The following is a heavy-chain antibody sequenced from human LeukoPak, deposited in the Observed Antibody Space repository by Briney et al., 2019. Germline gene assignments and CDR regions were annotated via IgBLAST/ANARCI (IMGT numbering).Heavy chain of an antibody. CDR1: GFTFSSYA. V-gene: IGHV3-33*08. D-gene: IGHD2/OR15-2a*01. CDR3: AREGPRGNSQFDY. J-gene: IGHJ4*02. Sequence: GGSLRLSCAASGFTFSSYAMHWVRQAPGKGLEWVALIWYDGSNKYYADSVKGRLTISRDNSKNTLYLQMNSLRAEDAAVYYCAREGPRGNSQFDYWGQGTLVTVSS. CDR2: IWYDGSNK.